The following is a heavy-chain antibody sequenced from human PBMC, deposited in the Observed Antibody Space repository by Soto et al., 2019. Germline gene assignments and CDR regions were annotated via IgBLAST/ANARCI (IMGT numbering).Heavy chain of an antibody. J-gene: IGHJ4*02. CDR1: GYTFTNYG. D-gene: IGHD5-18*01. V-gene: IGHV1-18*01. CDR2: INAYNGNT. Sequence: QVQLVQSGAEVKKPGASVKVSCKASGYTFTNYGVSWVRQAPGQGLEWMGWINAYNGNTNYAQKFQGRVTMTTDTATSTAYMELRSLGSDDTAVYYCARAVYPDMVPFYFDYWGQGALVTVSS. CDR3: ARAVYPDMVPFYFDY.